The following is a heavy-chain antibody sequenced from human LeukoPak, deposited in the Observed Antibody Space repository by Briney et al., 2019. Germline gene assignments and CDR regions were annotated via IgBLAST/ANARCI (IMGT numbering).Heavy chain of an antibody. CDR3: AKNGDRGAYCTGGTCYPYFYYYMDV. V-gene: IGHV3-48*03. J-gene: IGHJ6*03. CDR1: GFTFSSYG. D-gene: IGHD2-15*01. Sequence: GGSLRLSCAASGFTFSSYGMNWVRQAPGKGLEWVSYISSSGSTIYYADSVKGRFTISRANSKNTLYLQMNSLRAEDTALYYCAKNGDRGAYCTGGTCYPYFYYYMDVWGKGTTVTI. CDR2: ISSSGSTI.